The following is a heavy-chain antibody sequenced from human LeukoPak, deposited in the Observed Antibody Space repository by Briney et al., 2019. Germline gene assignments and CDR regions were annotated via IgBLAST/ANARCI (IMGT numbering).Heavy chain of an antibody. CDR1: GYTFTDYY. Sequence: GASVKVSCTASGYTFTDYYMHWVRQAPGQGFEWMGWINPNSGDTNYAQKFQGRVTMTRDTSISTAHMELSRLRSDDTAVYYCARANFLYCSSTTCLFDYWGQGTLVIVSS. D-gene: IGHD2-2*01. CDR2: INPNSGDT. J-gene: IGHJ4*02. V-gene: IGHV1-2*02. CDR3: ARANFLYCSSTTCLFDY.